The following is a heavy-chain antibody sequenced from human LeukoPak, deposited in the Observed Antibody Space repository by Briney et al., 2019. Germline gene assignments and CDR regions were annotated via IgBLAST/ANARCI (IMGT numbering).Heavy chain of an antibody. CDR1: GGSFSGYY. CDR3: ARPSRTYYYGSGSYIYAFDI. V-gene: IGHV4-34*01. D-gene: IGHD3-10*01. Sequence: SETLSLTCAVYGGSFSGYYCSWIRQPPGKGLEWIGEINHSGSTNYNPSLKSRVTISVDTSKNQFSLKLSSVTAADTAVYYCARPSRTYYYGSGSYIYAFDIWGQGTMVTVSS. J-gene: IGHJ3*02. CDR2: INHSGST.